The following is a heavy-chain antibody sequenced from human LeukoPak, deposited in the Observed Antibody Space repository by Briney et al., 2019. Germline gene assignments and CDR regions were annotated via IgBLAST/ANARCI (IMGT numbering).Heavy chain of an antibody. Sequence: SGGSLRLSCAASGFTFDDYAMHWVRQAPGKGLEWVSGITWNSGSIGYADSVKGRFTISRDNAKNSLYLQMNSLRAKDTALYYCAKGKVWGTFDIWGQGTMVTVSS. J-gene: IGHJ3*02. V-gene: IGHV3-9*01. D-gene: IGHD3-16*01. CDR1: GFTFDDYA. CDR2: ITWNSGSI. CDR3: AKGKVWGTFDI.